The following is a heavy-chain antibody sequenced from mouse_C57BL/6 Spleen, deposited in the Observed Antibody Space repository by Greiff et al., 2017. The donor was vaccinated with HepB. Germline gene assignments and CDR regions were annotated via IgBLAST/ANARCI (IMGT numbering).Heavy chain of an antibody. V-gene: IGHV1-81*01. D-gene: IGHD2-4*01. CDR1: GYTFTSYG. CDR3: VYYDYDDGLYYYAMDY. CDR2: IYPRSGNT. J-gene: IGHJ4*01. Sequence: QVQLQQSGAELARPGASVKLSCKASGYTFTSYGISWVKQRTGQGLEWIGEIYPRSGNTYYNEKFKGKATLTADKSSSTAYMELRSLTSEDSAVYFCVYYDYDDGLYYYAMDYWGQGTSVTVSS.